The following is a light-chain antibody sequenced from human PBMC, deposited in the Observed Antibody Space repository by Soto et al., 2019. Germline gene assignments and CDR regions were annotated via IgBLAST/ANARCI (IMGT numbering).Light chain of an antibody. CDR2: SAS. V-gene: IGKV3-20*01. CDR1: QSVSSSY. CDR3: QQFGTSPPAIT. Sequence: IVLTQSPGTLSLSPGERATLSCRASQSVSSSYLVWYQQKTGQAPRLLIYSASTRATGIPDRFSGSVSGTEFTLTISRLEPDDFAVYYCQQFGTSPPAITFGQGTRLELK. J-gene: IGKJ5*01.